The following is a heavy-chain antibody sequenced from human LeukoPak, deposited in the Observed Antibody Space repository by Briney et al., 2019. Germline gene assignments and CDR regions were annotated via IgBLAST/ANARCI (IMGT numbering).Heavy chain of an antibody. J-gene: IGHJ4*02. D-gene: IGHD6-19*01. CDR1: GGSIGTNY. CDR3: AKYGNSGWVIDN. CDR2: IYYTGGT. V-gene: IGHV4-59*08. Sequence: SETLSLTRTVSGGSIGTNYWTWIRQPPGKGLEYIGYIYYTGGTNYNPSLKSRVTISVDTSKNQFSLKLSSVTAADTAVYFCAKYGNSGWVIDNWGQGTLVTVSS.